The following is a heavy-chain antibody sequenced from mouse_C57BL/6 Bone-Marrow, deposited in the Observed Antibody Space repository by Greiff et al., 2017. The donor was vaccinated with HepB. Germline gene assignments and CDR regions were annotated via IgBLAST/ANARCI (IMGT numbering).Heavy chain of an antibody. CDR1: GYTFTSYW. CDR3: ARDYDYDEGAMDY. Sequence: VQLQQSGAELVRPGSSVKLSCKASGYTFTSYWMDWVKQRPGQGLEWIGNIYHSDSETHYNQKFKDKATLTVDKSSSTAYMQRSSLTSEDSAVYYCARDYDYDEGAMDYWGQGTSVTVSS. CDR2: IYHSDSET. D-gene: IGHD2-4*01. J-gene: IGHJ4*01. V-gene: IGHV1-61*01.